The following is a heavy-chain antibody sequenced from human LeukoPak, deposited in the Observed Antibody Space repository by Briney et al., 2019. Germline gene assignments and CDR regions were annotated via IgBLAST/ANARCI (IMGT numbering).Heavy chain of an antibody. CDR2: INGDGSTT. CDR3: ARDCSGGSCYLAFDY. Sequence: GGSLRLSCAASGFTFSKYWMHWVRQAPGKGLVWVSRINGDGSTTNYADSVKGRFTISRDNAKNSLYLQMNSLRAEDTAVYYCARDCSGGSCYLAFDYWGQGTLVTVSS. D-gene: IGHD2-15*01. J-gene: IGHJ4*02. CDR1: GFTFSKYW. V-gene: IGHV3-74*01.